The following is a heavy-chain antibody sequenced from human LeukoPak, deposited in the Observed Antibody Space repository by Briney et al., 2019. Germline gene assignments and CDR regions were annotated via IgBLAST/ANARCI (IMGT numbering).Heavy chain of an antibody. CDR3: AKDPSGSRYFDWAAPDY. J-gene: IGHJ4*02. D-gene: IGHD3-9*01. V-gene: IGHV3-21*01. CDR1: GFTFSSYS. CDR2: ISSSSSYI. Sequence: GGSLRLSCAASGFTFSSYSMNWVRQAPGKGLEWVSSISSSSSYIYYADSVKGRFTISRDNAKNTLYLQMNSLRAEDTAVYYCAKDPSGSRYFDWAAPDYWGQGTLVTVSS.